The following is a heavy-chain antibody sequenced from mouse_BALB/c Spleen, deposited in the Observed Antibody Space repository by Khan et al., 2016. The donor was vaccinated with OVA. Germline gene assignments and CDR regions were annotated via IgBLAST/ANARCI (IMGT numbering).Heavy chain of an antibody. V-gene: IGHV1-7*01. Sequence: QVQLQQSGAELAKPGASVKMSCKASGYTFTNYWIHWIKQRPGQGLEWIGYINPSTGDTEYNQNFKDQATLSADISSSTAYLQLSSQTSEDSAVYYSGRRGVLRDFDYWGQGTTLTVSS. CDR2: INPSTGDT. J-gene: IGHJ2*01. CDR1: GYTFTNYW. CDR3: GRRGVLRDFDY.